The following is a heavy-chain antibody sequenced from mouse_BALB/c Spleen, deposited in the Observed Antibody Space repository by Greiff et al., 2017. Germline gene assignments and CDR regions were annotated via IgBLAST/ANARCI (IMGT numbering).Heavy chain of an antibody. D-gene: IGHD2-1*01. V-gene: IGHV1-5*01. CDR2: IYPGNSDT. J-gene: IGHJ3*01. CDR1: GYTFTSYW. CDR3: THGNYDWFAY. Sequence: EVQLQQSGTVLARPGASVKMSCKASGYTFTSYWMHWVKQRPGQGLEWIGAIYPGNSDTSYNQKFKGKAKLTAVTSTSTAYMELSSLTNEDSAVYYCTHGNYDWFAYWGQGTLVTVSA.